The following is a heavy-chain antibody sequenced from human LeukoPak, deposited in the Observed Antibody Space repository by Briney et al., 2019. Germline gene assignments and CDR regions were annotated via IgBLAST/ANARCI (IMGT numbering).Heavy chain of an antibody. CDR1: GYTFTSYG. Sequence: GASVKVSCKASGYTFTSYGISWVRQAPGQGLEWMGWISAYNGNTNYAQKLQGRVTMTTDTSTSTAYMELRSLRSDDTAVYYCARVIAVAVSHGKEKNFDYWGQGTLVTVSS. CDR2: ISAYNGNT. D-gene: IGHD6-19*01. CDR3: ARVIAVAVSHGKEKNFDY. J-gene: IGHJ4*02. V-gene: IGHV1-18*01.